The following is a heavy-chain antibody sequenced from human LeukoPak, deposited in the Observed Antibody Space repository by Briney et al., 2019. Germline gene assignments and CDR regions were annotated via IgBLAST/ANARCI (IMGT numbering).Heavy chain of an antibody. J-gene: IGHJ4*02. CDR1: GFTFSSYA. Sequence: GSLRLSCSASGFTFSSYAMHWVRQAPGKGLEYVSAISSNGGSTYYADSVKGRFTISRDNSKNTLYLQMSSLRAEDTAVHYCVKELLYYDILTGYYPGPTGDYWGQGTLVTVSS. D-gene: IGHD3-9*01. V-gene: IGHV3-64D*06. CDR2: ISSNGGST. CDR3: VKELLYYDILTGYYPGPTGDY.